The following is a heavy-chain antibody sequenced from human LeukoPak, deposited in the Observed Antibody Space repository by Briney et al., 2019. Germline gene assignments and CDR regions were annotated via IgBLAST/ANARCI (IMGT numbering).Heavy chain of an antibody. CDR3: AGGPIVVVVAASYYFDY. J-gene: IGHJ4*02. D-gene: IGHD2-15*01. CDR2: IYTSGST. Sequence: SETLSLTCTVSGGSISSYYWSWIRQPAGKGLEWIGRIYTSGSTNYNPSLKSRVTMSVDTSKNQFSLKLSSVTAADTAVYYCAGGPIVVVVAASYYFDYWGQGTLVTVSS. V-gene: IGHV4-4*07. CDR1: GGSISSYY.